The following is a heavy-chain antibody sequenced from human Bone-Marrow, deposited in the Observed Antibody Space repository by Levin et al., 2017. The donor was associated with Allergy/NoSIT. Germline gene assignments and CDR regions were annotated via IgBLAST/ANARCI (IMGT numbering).Heavy chain of an antibody. Sequence: GGSLRLSCAASGFTFNNYAMNWVRQAPGKGLEWVSSIGTSGIYAIYYADSLRGRFTVSRDNAKNSLFLQINSLIDGDTAVYYCARGYFEAFDYWGQGTLVTVSS. V-gene: IGHV3-48*02. D-gene: IGHD3-22*01. CDR2: IGTSGIYAI. CDR3: ARGYFEAFDY. J-gene: IGHJ4*02. CDR1: GFTFNNYA.